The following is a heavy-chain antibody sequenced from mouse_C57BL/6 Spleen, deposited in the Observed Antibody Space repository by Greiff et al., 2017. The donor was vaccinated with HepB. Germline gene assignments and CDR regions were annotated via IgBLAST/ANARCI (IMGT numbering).Heavy chain of an antibody. CDR3: ARDRGYGYDGAWFAY. CDR1: GFTFSSYA. Sequence: EVMLVESGGGLVKPGGSLKLSCAASGFTFSSYAMSWVRQTPEKRLEWVATISDGGSYTYYPDNVKGRFTISRDNAKNNLYLQMSHLKSEDTAMYYCARDRGYGYDGAWFAYWGQGTLVTVSA. V-gene: IGHV5-4*01. J-gene: IGHJ3*01. CDR2: ISDGGSYT. D-gene: IGHD2-2*01.